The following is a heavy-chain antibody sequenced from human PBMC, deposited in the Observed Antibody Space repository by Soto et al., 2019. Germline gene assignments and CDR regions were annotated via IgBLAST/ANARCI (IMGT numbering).Heavy chain of an antibody. CDR3: GYGSGTRIDY. V-gene: IGHV1-69*02. D-gene: IGHD3-10*01. CDR1: GGTFNSYT. J-gene: IGHJ4*02. Sequence: QVQLVQSGAEVKKPGSSVKVSCKASGGTFNSYTISWVRQAPGQGLEWMGRIIPILGIANYAQKFQGRVTITADKSTSTAYMELSSLRSEDTAVYYCGYGSGTRIDYWGQGTLVTVSS. CDR2: IIPILGIA.